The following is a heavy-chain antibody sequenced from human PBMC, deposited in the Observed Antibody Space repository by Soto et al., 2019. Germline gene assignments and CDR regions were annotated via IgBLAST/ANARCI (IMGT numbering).Heavy chain of an antibody. CDR1: GGSISSSSYY. Sequence: SETLSLTCTVSGGSISSSSYYWGWIRQPPGKGLEWIGSIYYSGSTYYNPSLKSRVTISVDTSKNQFSLKLSSVTAADTAVYYCANYYASSGPLDAFDIWGQGTMVTVSS. V-gene: IGHV4-39*01. CDR3: ANYYASSGPLDAFDI. CDR2: IYYSGST. J-gene: IGHJ3*02. D-gene: IGHD3-22*01.